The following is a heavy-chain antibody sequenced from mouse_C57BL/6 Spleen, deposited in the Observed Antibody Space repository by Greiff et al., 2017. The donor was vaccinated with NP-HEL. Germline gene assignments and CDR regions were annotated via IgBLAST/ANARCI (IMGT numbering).Heavy chain of an antibody. CDR1: GYTFTSYW. CDR3: ARKGYYSNYDY. Sequence: QVQLQQPGAELVRPGTSVKLSCKASGYTFTSYWMHWVKQRPGQGLEWIGVIDPSDSYTNYNQKFKGKATLTVDTSSSTAYMQLSSLTSEDSAVYYCARKGYYSNYDYWGQGTTLTVSS. V-gene: IGHV1-59*01. CDR2: IDPSDSYT. J-gene: IGHJ2*01. D-gene: IGHD2-5*01.